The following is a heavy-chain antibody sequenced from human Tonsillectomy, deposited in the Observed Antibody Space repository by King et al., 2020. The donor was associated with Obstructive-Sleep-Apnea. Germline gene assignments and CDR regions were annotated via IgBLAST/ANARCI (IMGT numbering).Heavy chain of an antibody. D-gene: IGHD4/OR15-4a*01. J-gene: IGHJ4*02. V-gene: IGHV1-46*01. CDR2: INPSGGSA. CDR1: GYIFINYY. CDR3: TRGGCDIMLTYY. Sequence: QLVQSGAEVKKPGASVKVSCKASGYIFINYYMHWVRQAPGQGLEWMGIINPSGGSASYAEKFQGRVTMTRDTSTSTVYMELSSLRSEDTAVYYCTRGGCDIMLTYYRGQGTLVTVAS.